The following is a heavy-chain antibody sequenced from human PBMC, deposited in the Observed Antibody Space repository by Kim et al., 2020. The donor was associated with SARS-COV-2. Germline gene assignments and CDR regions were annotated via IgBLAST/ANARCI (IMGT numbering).Heavy chain of an antibody. Sequence: ASVKVSCKAYGYTFKSYPIHWLRQAPGQRPEWMGWVNAANDETQYSQKFQGRVTITRDTSANTAYMELRRLTTKDTAIYYFARDMDLTVYDYWGQGTLVT. CDR3: ARDMDLTVYDY. V-gene: IGHV1-3*01. CDR2: VNAANDET. D-gene: IGHD4-4*01. J-gene: IGHJ4*02. CDR1: GYTFKSYP.